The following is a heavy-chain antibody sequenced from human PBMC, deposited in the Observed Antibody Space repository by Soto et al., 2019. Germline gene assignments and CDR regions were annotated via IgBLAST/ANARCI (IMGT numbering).Heavy chain of an antibody. V-gene: IGHV1-18*01. Sequence: GASVKVSCKASGYTFTSYDINWVRQAPGQGLEWMGWISAYNANANYAQKFQGRLTMTADTSTSTAYMELRSLRSDDTAVYYCARENSYFDYWGQGTLVTVSS. CDR1: GYTFTSYD. CDR2: ISAYNANA. CDR3: ARENSYFDY. J-gene: IGHJ4*02.